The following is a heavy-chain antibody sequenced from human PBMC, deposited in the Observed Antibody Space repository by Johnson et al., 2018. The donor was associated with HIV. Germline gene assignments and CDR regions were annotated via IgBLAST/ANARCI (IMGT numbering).Heavy chain of an antibody. D-gene: IGHD3-10*01. J-gene: IGHJ3*02. CDR1: GFTFSSYG. V-gene: IGHV3-30*02. Sequence: QMLLVESGGGVVQPGGSLRLSCAASGFTFSSYGMHWVRQAPGKGLEWVAFIRYDGSNKYYADSVKGRFTISRDNPKNTLYLQMNSLRAEDTAVYYCAKDSSVLLCFDIWGQGTMVTVSS. CDR3: AKDSSVLLCFDI. CDR2: IRYDGSNK.